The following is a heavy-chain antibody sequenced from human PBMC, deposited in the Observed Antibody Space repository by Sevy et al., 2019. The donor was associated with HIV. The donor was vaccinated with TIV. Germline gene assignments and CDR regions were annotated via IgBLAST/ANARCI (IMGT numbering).Heavy chain of an antibody. CDR2: INEDGSTK. Sequence: RGCLRLSCAASGFSFSSSWMTWVRQAPGQGLERLANINEDGSTKNYMYTVRGRFTVSRDNAKNSLYLQMNNLRADDTAIDYCARDRAYNRFDYWGQGTLVTVSS. D-gene: IGHD1-1*01. V-gene: IGHV3-7*03. CDR3: ARDRAYNRFDY. J-gene: IGHJ4*02. CDR1: GFSFSSSW.